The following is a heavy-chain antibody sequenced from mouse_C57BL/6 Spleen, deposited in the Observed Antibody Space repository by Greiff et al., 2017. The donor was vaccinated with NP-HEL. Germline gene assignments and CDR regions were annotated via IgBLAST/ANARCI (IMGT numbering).Heavy chain of an antibody. D-gene: IGHD2-2*01. CDR3: ARGMVTTGYWYFDV. Sequence: QVQLKQPGAELVRPGTSVKLSCKASGYTFTSYWMHWVKQRPGQGLEWIGVIDPSDSYTNYNQKFKGKATLTVDTSSSTAYMQLSSLTSEDSAVYYCARGMVTTGYWYFDVWGTGTTVTVSS. CDR1: GYTFTSYW. V-gene: IGHV1-59*01. J-gene: IGHJ1*03. CDR2: IDPSDSYT.